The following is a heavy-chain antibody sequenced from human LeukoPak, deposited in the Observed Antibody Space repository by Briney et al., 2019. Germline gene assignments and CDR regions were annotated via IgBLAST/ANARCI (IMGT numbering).Heavy chain of an antibody. J-gene: IGHJ4*02. D-gene: IGHD3-22*01. CDR3: ARGGDYYDSSGYDY. Sequence: PSETLSLTCTVSGGSISSSSYYWGWIRQPPGTGLEWIGSIYYSGSTNYNPSLKSRVTISVDTSKNQFSLKLSSVTAADTAVYYCARGGDYYDSSGYDYWGQGTLVTVSS. CDR1: GGSISSSSYY. V-gene: IGHV4-39*07. CDR2: IYYSGST.